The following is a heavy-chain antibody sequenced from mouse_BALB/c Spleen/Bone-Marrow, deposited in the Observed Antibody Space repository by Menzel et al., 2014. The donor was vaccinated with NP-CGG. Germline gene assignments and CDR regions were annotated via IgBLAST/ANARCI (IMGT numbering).Heavy chain of an antibody. CDR3: ARGGAGNWFAY. J-gene: IGHJ3*01. V-gene: IGHV5-4*02. Sequence: EVKLEESGGGLMKPGGSLKLSCAASGFTFSDYYMYWVRQTPEKRLEWVANISDGGTYSYYADSVKGRFTISRDNARNILYLQMSSLRSEDTAMYYCARGGAGNWFAYWGQGTLVTVSA. D-gene: IGHD2-1*01. CDR1: GFTFSDYY. CDR2: ISDGGTYS.